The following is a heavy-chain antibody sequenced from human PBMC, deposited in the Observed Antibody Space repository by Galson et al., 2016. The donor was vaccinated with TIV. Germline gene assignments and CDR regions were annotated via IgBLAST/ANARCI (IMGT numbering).Heavy chain of an antibody. D-gene: IGHD3-3*01. Sequence: SLRLSCAASGFTFGSYGMHWVRHGPGKGLEWVAVITYDGSDENYADSVKGRFTISRDNSKNTLHLQMHGLKTEDTAVYYCARDKGVERDLKFYFDSWGQGTLVTVSA. J-gene: IGHJ4*02. CDR2: ITYDGSDE. V-gene: IGHV3-30*03. CDR3: ARDKGVERDLKFYFDS. CDR1: GFTFGSYG.